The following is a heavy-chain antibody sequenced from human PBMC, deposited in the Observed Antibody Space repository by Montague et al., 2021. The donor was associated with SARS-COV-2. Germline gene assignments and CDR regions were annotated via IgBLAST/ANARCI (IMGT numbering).Heavy chain of an antibody. CDR2: MYNSRSS. D-gene: IGHD1-14*01. CDR3: AREGIPTPGAEWKILHYHGMDV. J-gene: IGHJ6*02. Sequence: SETLSLTCTVSGGSISAYYWSWIRQPPGKGLEWIAYMYNSRSSNYNPSLKSRVSISADTSKSQFSLKLTSVTAADTAVYYCAREGIPTPGAEWKILHYHGMDVWGQGTTVTVSS. CDR1: GGSISAYY. V-gene: IGHV4-59*13.